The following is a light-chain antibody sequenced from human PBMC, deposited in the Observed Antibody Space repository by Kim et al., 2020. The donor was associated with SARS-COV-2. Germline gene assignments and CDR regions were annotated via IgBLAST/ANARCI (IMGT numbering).Light chain of an antibody. CDR3: QQYYSYPRT. V-gene: IGKV1-8*01. CDR1: QGISSY. J-gene: IGKJ1*01. CDR2: AAS. Sequence: ASTGDSVTISCRASQGISSYLAWYQQKPGKAPKLLIYAASTLQSGVPSRFSGSGSGTDFTLTISCLQSEDFATYYCQQYYSYPRTFGEGTKVDIK.